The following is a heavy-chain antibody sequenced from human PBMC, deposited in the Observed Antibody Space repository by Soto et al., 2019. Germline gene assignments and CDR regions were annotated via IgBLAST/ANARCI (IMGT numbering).Heavy chain of an antibody. CDR3: ARRIKDMDV. CDR2: ISGSGGST. D-gene: IGHD2-15*01. V-gene: IGHV3-23*01. CDR1: GFTFSSYA. Sequence: EVQLLESGGGLVQPGGSLRLSCAASGFTFSSYAMSWVRQAPGKGLEWVSAISGSGGSTYYADSVKGRFTISRDNSKNTLHPQMKIMRAEDTAAYYCARRIKDMDVWGKGTTVTLSS. J-gene: IGHJ6*03.